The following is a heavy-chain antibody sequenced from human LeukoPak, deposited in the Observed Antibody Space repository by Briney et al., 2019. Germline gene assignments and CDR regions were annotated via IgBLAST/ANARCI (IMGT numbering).Heavy chain of an antibody. J-gene: IGHJ6*03. Sequence: GASVKVSCKASGGTFSSYAISWVRQAPGQGLEWMGGIIPIFGTANYAQKFQGRVTITADKSTSTAYMELSSLRPEDTAVYYRARAGGIAVFRNYYMDVWGKGTTVTVSS. D-gene: IGHD6-19*01. CDR3: ARAGGIAVFRNYYMDV. CDR2: IIPIFGTA. CDR1: GGTFSSYA. V-gene: IGHV1-69*06.